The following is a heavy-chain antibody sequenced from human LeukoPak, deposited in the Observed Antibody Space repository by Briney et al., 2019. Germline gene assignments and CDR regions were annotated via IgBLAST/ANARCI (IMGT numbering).Heavy chain of an antibody. Sequence: SQTLSLTCAVSGGSISSGGYSWSWIRQPPGKGLEWIGYIYHSGSTYYNPSLKSRVTISVDTSKNQFSLKLSSVTAADTAVYYCARMNLYDSSGFHSGDFDYWGQGTLVTVSS. J-gene: IGHJ4*02. CDR2: IYHSGST. D-gene: IGHD3-22*01. V-gene: IGHV4-30-2*01. CDR1: GGSISSGGYS. CDR3: ARMNLYDSSGFHSGDFDY.